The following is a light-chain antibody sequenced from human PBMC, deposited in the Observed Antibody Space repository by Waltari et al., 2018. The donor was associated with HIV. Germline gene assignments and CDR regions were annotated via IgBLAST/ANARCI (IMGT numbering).Light chain of an antibody. CDR3: ASWDDGLRGHV. CDR2: RND. Sequence: QPVLTHPLPASETPVQRLHISCSRRHSNLGRHYLFLYQQVTTMAPKLIVYRNDQRPSGVSDRFSGSRSGTSASLVISGLRAEDEAHYYCASWDDGLRGHVFGSGTTVFV. J-gene: IGLJ1*01. V-gene: IGLV1-47*01. CDR1: HSNLGRHY.